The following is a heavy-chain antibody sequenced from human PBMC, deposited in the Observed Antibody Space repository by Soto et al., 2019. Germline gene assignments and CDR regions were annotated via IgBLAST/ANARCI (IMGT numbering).Heavy chain of an antibody. D-gene: IGHD3-22*01. Sequence: PSETLSLTCTVSGGSINNYYWSWIRQPPGKGLEWIGYSYYSGRTSYNPSLKSRVTISVDTSKNQFSLKLSSVTAADTAVYYCAITRLYYYDSSGYYYRPGAFDIWGQGTMVTVSS. V-gene: IGHV4-59*08. CDR1: GGSINNYY. CDR3: AITRLYYYDSSGYYYRPGAFDI. J-gene: IGHJ3*02. CDR2: SYYSGRT.